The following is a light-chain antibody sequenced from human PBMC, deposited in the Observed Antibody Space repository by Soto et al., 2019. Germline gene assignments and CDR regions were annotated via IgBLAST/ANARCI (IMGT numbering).Light chain of an antibody. CDR3: TPYTSSSTRGV. V-gene: IGLV2-14*03. CDR1: SSDVGGYNY. Sequence: QSVLTQPASVSGSPGQSITISCTGTSSDVGGYNYVSWYQQHPGKAPKLMIYDVSSRPSGVSNRFSGSKSGNTASLTISGLQAEDEADYYCTPYTSSSTRGVFGGGTKVTVL. J-gene: IGLJ2*01. CDR2: DVS.